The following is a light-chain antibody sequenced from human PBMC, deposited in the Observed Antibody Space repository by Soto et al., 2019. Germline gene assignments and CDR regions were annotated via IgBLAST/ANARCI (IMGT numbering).Light chain of an antibody. CDR1: QSVSSN. CDR3: QQYESYSPLT. CDR2: GAS. Sequence: EIVMTQSPATLSVSPGERDTFCCSASQSVSSNLAWYQQKPGQAPRLLIYGASTRATSIPARFSGSGSGTDFTLTISSLQPDDFGTYYCQQYESYSPLTFGGGTKVDI. V-gene: IGKV3D-15*01. J-gene: IGKJ4*01.